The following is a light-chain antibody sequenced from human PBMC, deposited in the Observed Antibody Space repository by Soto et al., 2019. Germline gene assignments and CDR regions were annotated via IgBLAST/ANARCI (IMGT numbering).Light chain of an antibody. CDR2: GAS. J-gene: IGKJ3*01. CDR1: QNVSSSY. CDR3: QQYGSSPRIFT. V-gene: IGKV3-20*01. Sequence: EIVLTQSTGTLSLSPGERATLSCRASQNVSSSYLAWYQQKPGQAPRLLIYGASSRATGIPDRFSGSGSGTDFSLPIISLRPEDFAVYYCQQYGSSPRIFTFGPGTKVDIK.